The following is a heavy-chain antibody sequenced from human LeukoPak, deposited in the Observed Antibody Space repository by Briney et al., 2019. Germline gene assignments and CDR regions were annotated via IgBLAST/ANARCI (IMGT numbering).Heavy chain of an antibody. CDR2: ISGSGGST. V-gene: IGHV3-23*01. Sequence: GGSLRLSCAASGFTFSSYAMSWVRQAPGKGLEWVPAISGSGGSTYYADSVKGRFTISRDNSKNTLYLQMNSLRAEDTAVYYCAKDQSHDMSYFDYWGQGTLVTVSS. J-gene: IGHJ4*02. D-gene: IGHD3-22*01. CDR3: AKDQSHDMSYFDY. CDR1: GFTFSSYA.